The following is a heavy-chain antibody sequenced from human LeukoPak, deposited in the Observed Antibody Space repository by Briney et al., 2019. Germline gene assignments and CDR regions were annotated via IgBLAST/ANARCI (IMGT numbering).Heavy chain of an antibody. CDR2: MNPNSGNT. CDR3: ARVREDIVVVPAAIWGLRNYYYYYMDV. Sequence: ASVKVSCKASGYTFTSYDINWVRQATGQGLEWMGWMNPNSGNTGYAQKFQGRVTITRNTSISTAYMELSSLRCEDTAVYYCARVREDIVVVPAAIWGLRNYYYYYMDVWGKGTTVTISS. J-gene: IGHJ6*03. V-gene: IGHV1-8*03. D-gene: IGHD2-2*01. CDR1: GYTFTSYD.